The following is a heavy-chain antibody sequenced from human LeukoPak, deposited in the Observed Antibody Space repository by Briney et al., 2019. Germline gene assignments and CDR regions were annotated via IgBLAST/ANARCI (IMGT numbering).Heavy chain of an antibody. CDR3: ARLGAVSDAFDI. CDR1: GGSISTYY. V-gene: IGHV4-59*08. D-gene: IGHD3-16*01. CDR2: VYHSGST. Sequence: PSETLSLTCTVSGGSISTYYWSWIRQPPGKGPEWLGYVYHSGSTNYNPSLKSRVTISVDTSKKQFSLKVTPVTAADTAVYYCARLGAVSDAFDIWGQGTMVTVSS. J-gene: IGHJ3*02.